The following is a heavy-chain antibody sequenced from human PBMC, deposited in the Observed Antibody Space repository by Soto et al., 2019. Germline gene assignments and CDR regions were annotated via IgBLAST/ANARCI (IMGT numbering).Heavy chain of an antibody. CDR2: ISVYNDNT. D-gene: IGHD3-3*01. CDR3: ARSSMHSWTDWFDP. Sequence: QVQLVQSGAEVKKPGASVKVSCKTSGFTFTKYEISWVRQAPGQGLEWMGWISVYNDNTKYAQKFQGRVTMTTDTSTSTASMELRTLRSDDTAVYYCARSSMHSWTDWFDPWGQGTLVTVSS. CDR1: GFTFTKYE. V-gene: IGHV1-18*01. J-gene: IGHJ5*02.